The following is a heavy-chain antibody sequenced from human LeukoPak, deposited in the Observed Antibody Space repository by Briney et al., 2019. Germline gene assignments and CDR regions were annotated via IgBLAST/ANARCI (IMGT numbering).Heavy chain of an antibody. V-gene: IGHV1-8*01. J-gene: IGHJ6*02. CDR2: MNPNSGNT. CDR3: ARDRTIFGVFYGMDV. D-gene: IGHD3-3*01. Sequence: SVKVSCKASGYTFTSYDINWVRQATGQGLEWMGWMNPNSGNTGYAQKFQGRVTMTRNTSISTAYMELSSLRSEDTAVYYCARDRTIFGVFYGMDVWGQGTTVTVSS. CDR1: GYTFTSYD.